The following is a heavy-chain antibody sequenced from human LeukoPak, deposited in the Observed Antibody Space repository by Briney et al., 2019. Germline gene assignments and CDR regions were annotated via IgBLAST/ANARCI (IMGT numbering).Heavy chain of an antibody. CDR3: ARDSSSSNYYYGMDV. D-gene: IGHD6-6*01. V-gene: IGHV3-21*01. J-gene: IGHJ6*02. CDR1: GFTFSSYT. Sequence: GGSLSLSCAASGFTFSSYTMNWVRQAPGKGLEWVSAISSSGDYKYYADSVKGRFTISRDNAKNSLYLQMNSLRAEDTAVYYCARDSSSSNYYYGMDVWGQGTTVTVSS. CDR2: ISSSGDYK.